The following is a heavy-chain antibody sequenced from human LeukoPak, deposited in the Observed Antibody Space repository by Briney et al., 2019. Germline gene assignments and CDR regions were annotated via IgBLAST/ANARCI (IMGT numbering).Heavy chain of an antibody. CDR1: GYSISSGYY. Sequence: SETLSLTCTVSGYSISSGYYWGWIRQPPGKGLEWIGSIYHSGSTYYNPSLKSRVTISVDTSKNQFSLKLSSVTAADTAVYYCARGSNRGAAADYWGQGTLVTVSS. V-gene: IGHV4-38-2*02. CDR3: ARGSNRGAAADY. CDR2: IYHSGST. D-gene: IGHD6-13*01. J-gene: IGHJ4*02.